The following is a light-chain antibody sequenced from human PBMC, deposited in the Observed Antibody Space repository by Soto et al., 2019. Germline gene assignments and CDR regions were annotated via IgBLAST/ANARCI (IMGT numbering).Light chain of an antibody. V-gene: IGKV1-39*01. Sequence: DIQITQSPSPLSASVWDRVTVTCRASQSISRYLNWYQQKPGNAPKLLIYAASNLQSGVPSRFSSSGSGTDFTLTISRLHPEDFATYFCQQSHTPPLTFGGGTKVEIK. CDR3: QQSHTPPLT. CDR2: AAS. J-gene: IGKJ4*01. CDR1: QSISRY.